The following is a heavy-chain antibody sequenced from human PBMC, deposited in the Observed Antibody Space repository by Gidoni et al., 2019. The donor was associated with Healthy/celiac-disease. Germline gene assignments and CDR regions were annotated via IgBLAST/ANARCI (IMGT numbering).Heavy chain of an antibody. CDR1: GGSLSSGDSY. CDR3: ARVPDYGDYEGDY. CDR2: IYYSGST. D-gene: IGHD4-17*01. J-gene: IGHJ4*02. V-gene: IGHV4-30-4*01. Sequence: QVQLQESGPGLVKPSHTLSLPLTVSGGSLSSGDSYWSWIRQPTGKCLEWIGYIYYSGSTYYNPALKSRVTISVDTSKNQCSLKLSSVTAADTAGYYCARVPDYGDYEGDYWGQGTLVTVSS.